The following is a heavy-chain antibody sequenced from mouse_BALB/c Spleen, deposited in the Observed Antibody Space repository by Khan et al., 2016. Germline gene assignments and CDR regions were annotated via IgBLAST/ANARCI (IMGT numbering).Heavy chain of an antibody. Sequence: QVQLKESGAELARPGASVKLSCKASGYTFTSYWMQWVKQRPGQGLEWIGAIYPGDGDTRYTQKFKGKATLTADKSSSTAYMHRSCLASEDSAVYYCARYGKGYCFDYGGQGTTLTVSS. V-gene: IGHV1-87*01. CDR2: IYPGDGDT. CDR3: ARYGKGYCFDY. D-gene: IGHD2-1*01. J-gene: IGHJ2*01. CDR1: GYTFTSYW.